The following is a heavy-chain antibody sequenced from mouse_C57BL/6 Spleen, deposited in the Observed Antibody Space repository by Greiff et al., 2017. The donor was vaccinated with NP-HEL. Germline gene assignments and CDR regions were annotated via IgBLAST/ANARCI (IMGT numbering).Heavy chain of an antibody. V-gene: IGHV5-4*01. CDR2: ISDGGSYT. D-gene: IGHD2-3*01. CDR3: ARDHHDGYWDY. J-gene: IGHJ2*01. CDR1: GFTFSSYA. Sequence: EVQGVESGGGLVKPGGSLKLSCAASGFTFSSYAMSWVRQTPEKRLEWVATISDGGSYTYYPDNVKGRFTISRDNAKNNLYLQMSHLKSEDTAMYYCARDHHDGYWDYWGQGTTLTVSS.